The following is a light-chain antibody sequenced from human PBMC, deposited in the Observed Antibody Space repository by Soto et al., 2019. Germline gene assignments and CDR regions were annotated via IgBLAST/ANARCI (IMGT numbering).Light chain of an antibody. CDR1: QSISSW. CDR2: DAS. CDR3: QQYNSYWT. V-gene: IGKV1-5*01. Sequence: DIPMTQSPSTLSASVGDRVTITCRASQSISSWLAWYQQKPGKAPKLLIDDASSLESGVPSRFSGSGSGTEFTLTISSLQPDDFATYYCQQYNSYWTLGQGTKVEIK. J-gene: IGKJ1*01.